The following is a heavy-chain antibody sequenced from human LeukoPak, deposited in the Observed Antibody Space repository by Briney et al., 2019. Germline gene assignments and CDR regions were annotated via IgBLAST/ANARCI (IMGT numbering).Heavy chain of an antibody. J-gene: IGHJ6*03. Sequence: GGSLRLSCAASGFTFSSYAMHWVRQAPGKGPEYVSAISSNGGSTYYANSVKGRFTIARDNSKNTLFLQMGSLRAEDMAVYYCARGLTSSSPDGYNYYMDVWGKGTTVTVSS. CDR2: ISSNGGST. D-gene: IGHD6-6*01. V-gene: IGHV3-64*01. CDR3: ARGLTSSSPDGYNYYMDV. CDR1: GFTFSSYA.